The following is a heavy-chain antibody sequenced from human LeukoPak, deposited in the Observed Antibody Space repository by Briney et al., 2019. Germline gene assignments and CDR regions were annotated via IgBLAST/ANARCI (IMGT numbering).Heavy chain of an antibody. CDR3: TRSPQYCGSDCYSDY. V-gene: IGHV3-21*01. J-gene: IGHJ4*02. Sequence: GGSLRLSCAASEFSFSSYTMNWVRQAPGKGLEWVSYISSSSTYIYYADSVKGRFTISRDNARNSLFLQMHSLRAKDTAVYYCTRSPQYCGSDCYSDYWGQGTLVTVSS. CDR1: EFSFSSYT. CDR2: ISSSSTYI. D-gene: IGHD2-21*02.